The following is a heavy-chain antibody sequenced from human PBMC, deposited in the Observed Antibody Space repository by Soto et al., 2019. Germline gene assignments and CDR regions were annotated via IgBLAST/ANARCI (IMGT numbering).Heavy chain of an antibody. CDR2: IYYSGST. CDR3: ATESSGSSPLHFDF. V-gene: IGHV4-30-4*01. CDR1: GGSVSNGDYY. J-gene: IGHJ4*02. D-gene: IGHD3-22*01. Sequence: QVQLQESGPGLVKPSQTLSVTCTVSGGSVSNGDYYWSWIRQPPGKGLEWIGYIYYSGSTYYNPSLNSRVTMSFDTSENQSSLKLSSVTDADTAMYYCATESSGSSPLHFDFWGQGTLVTVSS.